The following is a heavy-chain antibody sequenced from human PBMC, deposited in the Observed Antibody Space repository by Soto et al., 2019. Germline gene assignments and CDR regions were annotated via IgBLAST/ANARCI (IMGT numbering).Heavy chain of an antibody. Sequence: QPGGSLRLSCAASGFTFSSYGMRWVRQAPGKGLEWVAVIWYDGSNKYYADSVKGRFTISRDNSKNTLYLQMNSLRAEDTAVYYCARDPTSFYIWGTQFPHIWGQGTMVTVSS. CDR3: ARDPTSFYIWGTQFPHI. CDR1: GFTFSSYG. CDR2: IWYDGSNK. V-gene: IGHV3-33*01. D-gene: IGHD3-16*01. J-gene: IGHJ3*02.